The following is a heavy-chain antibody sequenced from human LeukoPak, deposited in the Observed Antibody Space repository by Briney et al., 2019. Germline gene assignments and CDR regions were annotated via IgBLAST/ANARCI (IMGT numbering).Heavy chain of an antibody. CDR1: GFTFSSYS. CDR2: ISSSSSYV. CDR3: ARDAYSSSWYLYQQGNWFDP. Sequence: PGGSLRLSCAASGFTFSSYSMNWVRQAPGKGLEWVSSISSSSSYVYYADSVKGRFTISRDNAKNSLYLQMNSLRAEDTAVYYCARDAYSSSWYLYQQGNWFDPWGQGTLVTVSS. V-gene: IGHV3-21*01. J-gene: IGHJ5*02. D-gene: IGHD6-13*01.